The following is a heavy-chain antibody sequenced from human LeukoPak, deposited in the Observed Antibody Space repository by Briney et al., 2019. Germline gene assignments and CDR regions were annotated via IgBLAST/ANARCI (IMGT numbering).Heavy chain of an antibody. D-gene: IGHD2-2*01. V-gene: IGHV4-38-2*02. CDR3: ARDLRYCSSTSCRGY. CDR1: GYSISSGYY. J-gene: IGHJ4*02. CDR2: IYHSGST. Sequence: SETLSLTCTVSGYSISSGYYWGWIRQPPGKGLEWIGSIYHSGSTYYNPSLKSRVTISVDTSKNQFSLKLSSVTAADTAVYYCARDLRYCSSTSCRGYWGQGTLLSVSS.